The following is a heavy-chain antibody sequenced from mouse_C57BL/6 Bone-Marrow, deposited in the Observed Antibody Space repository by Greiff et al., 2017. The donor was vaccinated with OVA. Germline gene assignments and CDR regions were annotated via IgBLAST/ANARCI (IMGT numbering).Heavy chain of an antibody. V-gene: IGHV5-4*01. Sequence: EVQGVESGGGLVKPGGSLKLSCAASGFTFSSYAMSWVRQTPEKRLEWVATISDGGSYTYYPDNVKGRFTISRDNAKNTLYLQMSHLKSEDTAMYYCARVYPETYAMDYWGQGTSVTVSS. CDR2: ISDGGSYT. CDR3: ARVYPETYAMDY. CDR1: GFTFSSYA. J-gene: IGHJ4*01. D-gene: IGHD2-1*01.